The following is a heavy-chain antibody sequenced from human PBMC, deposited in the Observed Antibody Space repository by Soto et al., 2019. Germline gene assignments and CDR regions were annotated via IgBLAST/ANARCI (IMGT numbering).Heavy chain of an antibody. D-gene: IGHD6-19*01. CDR3: ARPILVAGKYYFDY. CDR2: IYYSRST. J-gene: IGHJ4*02. V-gene: IGHV4-39*01. Sequence: QLQLQESGPGLVKPSETLSLTCTVSGGSISSGTYYWGWIRQPPGKGLGWIGTIYYSRSTYYNPSLNSRATKSIDTSKSQFTLKLSSVTTADTAVYYCARPILVAGKYYFDYWGQGTLVTVSS. CDR1: GGSISSGTYY.